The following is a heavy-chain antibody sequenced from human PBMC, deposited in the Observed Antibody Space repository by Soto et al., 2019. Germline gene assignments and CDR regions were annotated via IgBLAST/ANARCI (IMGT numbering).Heavy chain of an antibody. J-gene: IGHJ4*02. CDR3: AREAQTQYFDY. CDR1: GFTFSSYA. V-gene: IGHV3-30-3*01. CDR2: ISYDGSNK. Sequence: XGSLRLSFAASGFTFSSYAMHGVRQAPGKGLEWVAVISYDGSNKYYADSVKGRFTISRDNSKNTLYLQMNSLRAEDTAVYYCAREAQTQYFDYWGQGTLVTVSS.